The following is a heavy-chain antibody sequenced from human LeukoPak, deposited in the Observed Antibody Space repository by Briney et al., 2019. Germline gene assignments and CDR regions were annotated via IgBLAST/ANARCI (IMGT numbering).Heavy chain of an antibody. J-gene: IGHJ3*02. CDR1: GFTFSSYS. CDR3: ARAYDIPDAFDI. Sequence: GGCLRLSCAASGFTFSSYSMNWVRQAPGKGLEWVSSISSSSSYIYYADSVKGRFTISRDNAKNSLYLQMNSLRAEDTAVYYCARAYDIPDAFDIWGQGTMVTVSS. D-gene: IGHD3-9*01. V-gene: IGHV3-21*01. CDR2: ISSSSSYI.